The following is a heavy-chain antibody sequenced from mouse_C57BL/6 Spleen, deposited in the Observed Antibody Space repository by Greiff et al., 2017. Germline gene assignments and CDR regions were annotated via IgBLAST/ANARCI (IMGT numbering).Heavy chain of an antibody. D-gene: IGHD2-4*01. CDR1: GYTFTSYW. Sequence: QVQLKQPGAELVKPGASVKMSCKATGYTFTSYWITWVKQRPGQGLEWIGDIYPGSGSTNYNEKFKSKATLTVDTSSSTAYMQLSSLTSEDSAVYYCARSYDYGEFWFAYWGPGTLVTVAA. CDR3: ARSYDYGEFWFAY. V-gene: IGHV1-55*01. J-gene: IGHJ3*01. CDR2: IYPGSGST.